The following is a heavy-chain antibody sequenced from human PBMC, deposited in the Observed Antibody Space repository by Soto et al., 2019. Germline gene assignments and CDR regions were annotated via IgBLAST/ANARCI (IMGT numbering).Heavy chain of an antibody. V-gene: IGHV1-2*04. Sequence: GASVKVSCKASGYSFTDYHIHWVRQAPGQGLEWLGRINPKSGGTSTAQKFQGWVTMTTDTSISTASMELTRLTSDDTAIYYCAGGNSKIFFNVGSSFSYTHVMDVWGQGTRSPSP. D-gene: IGHD3-3*01. J-gene: IGHJ6*02. CDR1: GYSFTDYH. CDR2: INPKSGGT. CDR3: AGGNSKIFFNVGSSFSYTHVMDV.